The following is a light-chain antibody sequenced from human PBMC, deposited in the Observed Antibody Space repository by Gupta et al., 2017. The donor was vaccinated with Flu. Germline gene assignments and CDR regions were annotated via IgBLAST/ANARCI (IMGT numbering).Light chain of an antibody. Sequence: RVTISCAGNRSNIGSNNVFWHQQLPGTAPKRLIYKNSQRPSGVPARFSGSKSGSSASLAIDGLRSEDEADYYCVVWDGSLSAYVFGTGTTVTVL. V-gene: IGLV1-47*01. J-gene: IGLJ1*01. CDR2: KNS. CDR1: RSNIGSNN. CDR3: VVWDGSLSAYV.